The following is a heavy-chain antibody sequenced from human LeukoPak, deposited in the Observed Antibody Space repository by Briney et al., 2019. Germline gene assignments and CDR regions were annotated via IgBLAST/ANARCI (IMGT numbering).Heavy chain of an antibody. D-gene: IGHD7-27*01. CDR1: GGSIGSNY. CDR3: TGEATANSGGYYFDY. V-gene: IGHV4-4*07. Sequence: SETLSLTCTVSGGSIGSNYWSWVRQPAGKGLEWVGRINISGNTNYNPSLKSRVTMSVDTSKNQSSLRLNFVTAADTAVYYCTGEATANSGGYYFDYWGQGTLVTVSS. J-gene: IGHJ4*02. CDR2: INISGNT.